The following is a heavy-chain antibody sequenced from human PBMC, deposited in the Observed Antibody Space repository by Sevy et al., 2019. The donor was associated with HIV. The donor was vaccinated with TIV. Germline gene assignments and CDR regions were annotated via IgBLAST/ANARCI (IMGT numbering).Heavy chain of an antibody. CDR3: ARAGVYDFWNGYYYYGMDV. D-gene: IGHD3-3*01. V-gene: IGHV3-33*01. Sequence: GGSLILSCAASGFTFSSYGMHWVRHAPGKGLEWVAVIWYDGSNKYYADSVKGRFTISRDNSKNTLYLQMNSLRAEDTAVYYCARAGVYDFWNGYYYYGMDVWGQGTTVTVSS. J-gene: IGHJ6*02. CDR1: GFTFSSYG. CDR2: IWYDGSNK.